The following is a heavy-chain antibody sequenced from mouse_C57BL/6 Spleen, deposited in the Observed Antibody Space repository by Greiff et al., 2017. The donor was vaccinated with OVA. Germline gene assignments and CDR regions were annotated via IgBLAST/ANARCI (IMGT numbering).Heavy chain of an antibody. V-gene: IGHV1-82*01. CDR3: TTTIVAIDY. J-gene: IGHJ2*01. CDR1: GYAFSSSW. CDR2: IYPGDGDT. Sequence: QVQLQQSGPELVKPGASVKISCKASGYAFSSSWMNWVKQRPGKGLEWIGRIYPGDGDTNYNGKFKGKATLTADKSSSTAYMQLSSLTSEYSAVYFCTTTIVAIDYWGQGTTLTVSS. D-gene: IGHD2-12*01.